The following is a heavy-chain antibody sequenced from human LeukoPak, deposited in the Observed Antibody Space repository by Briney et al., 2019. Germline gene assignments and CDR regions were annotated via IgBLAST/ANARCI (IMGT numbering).Heavy chain of an antibody. CDR3: AKDLSTSFTYDW. Sequence: PGGSLRLSCAASGFTFSNYAMHWVRQAPGRGLEWVAVIQFDGSTKYYADSVKGRFTISRDNSKNTLHLQMNSLSTEDTAVYYCAKDLSTSFTYDWWGQGTLVTVSS. CDR2: IQFDGSTK. D-gene: IGHD2/OR15-2a*01. J-gene: IGHJ4*02. CDR1: GFTFSNYA. V-gene: IGHV3-30*02.